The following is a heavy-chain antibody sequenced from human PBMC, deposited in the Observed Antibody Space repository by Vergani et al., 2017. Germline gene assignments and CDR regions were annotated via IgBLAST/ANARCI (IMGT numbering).Heavy chain of an antibody. CDR1: GYTFTSHG. V-gene: IGHV1-18*04. Sequence: QVQLVQSGAEVKKPGASVKVSCKASGYTFTSHGITWVRQAPGQGLEWMGWISVYNGNTNYAQKLQGRVTMTTDTSTSTAYMERRSLRSDDTAIYYCARVGLRYFDWFEDYWGQGTLVTVSS. J-gene: IGHJ4*02. CDR3: ARVGLRYFDWFEDY. D-gene: IGHD3-9*01. CDR2: ISVYNGNT.